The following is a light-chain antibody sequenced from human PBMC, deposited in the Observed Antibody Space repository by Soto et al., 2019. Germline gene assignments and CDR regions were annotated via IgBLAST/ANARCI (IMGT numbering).Light chain of an antibody. J-gene: IGKJ5*01. CDR1: QSVASY. CDR3: QQRSDWPIT. V-gene: IGKV3-11*01. CDR2: GAS. Sequence: EILFTQSPAPLSLSPGQRATLSCRASQSVASYLAWYQQKPGQAPTLLIYGASNRATGIPARFSGSGSGTDFTLTISSLEPEDFAVYYCQQRSDWPITFGQGTRLEIK.